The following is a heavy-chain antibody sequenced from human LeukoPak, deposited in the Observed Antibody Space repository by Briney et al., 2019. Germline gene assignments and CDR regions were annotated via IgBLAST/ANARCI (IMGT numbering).Heavy chain of an antibody. V-gene: IGHV3-30*18. CDR1: GFTFSSYG. J-gene: IGHJ4*02. D-gene: IGHD6-19*01. CDR3: AKDGSDSSSFDY. CDR2: ISYDGSNK. Sequence: PGGSLRLSCAASGFTFSSYGMHWVRQAPGKGLEWVAVISYDGSNKYYADSVKGRFTISRDNSKNTLYLQMNSLRAEDTAVYYCAKDGSDSSSFDYWGQGTLVTVSS.